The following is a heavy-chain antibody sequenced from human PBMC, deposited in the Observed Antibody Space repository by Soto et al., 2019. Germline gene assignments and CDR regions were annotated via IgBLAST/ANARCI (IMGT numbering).Heavy chain of an antibody. Sequence: QVQLVQSGAEVKKPGASVKVSCKASGYTFTSYGISWVRQAPGQGLEWMGWISAYNGNTNYAQKLQGRVTRTTDTSTSTAYMELRSLRSDDTAVYYCARDSPRDCGGDCYSGYFDYWGQGTLVTVSS. CDR1: GYTFTSYG. CDR2: ISAYNGNT. J-gene: IGHJ4*02. CDR3: ARDSPRDCGGDCYSGYFDY. V-gene: IGHV1-18*01. D-gene: IGHD2-21*02.